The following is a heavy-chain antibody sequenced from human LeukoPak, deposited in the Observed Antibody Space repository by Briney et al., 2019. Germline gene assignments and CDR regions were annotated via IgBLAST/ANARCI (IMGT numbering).Heavy chain of an antibody. J-gene: IGHJ4*02. D-gene: IGHD4-11*01. CDR3: AKEGRPPGTDNYSNWLFDDY. Sequence: PGGSLRLSCVASGFTLSSYNMKWVRQAPGKGLEWVAFIRFDGSIKYYAESVKGRFTISRDNSKNTLYVQMNSLRDEDTAVYYCAKEGRPPGTDNYSNWLFDDYWGQGTLVTVSS. CDR2: IRFDGSIK. V-gene: IGHV3-30*02. CDR1: GFTLSSYN.